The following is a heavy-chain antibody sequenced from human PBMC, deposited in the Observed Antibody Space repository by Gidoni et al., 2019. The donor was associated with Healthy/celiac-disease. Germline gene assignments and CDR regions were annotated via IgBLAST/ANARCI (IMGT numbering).Heavy chain of an antibody. V-gene: IGHV5-51*01. CDR3: ASSPNWGLDFNY. J-gene: IGHJ4*02. CDR1: GSRFTSYW. D-gene: IGHD7-27*01. Sequence: EVQLVQSGAEVKKPGESLQISCTGSGSRFTSYWIGWVRQMPGKGLEWMGIIYTGDSDTRYSPSFQGHVTISADKSISTAYLQWSSLKASDTAMYYCASSPNWGLDFNYWGQGTLVTVSS. CDR2: IYTGDSDT.